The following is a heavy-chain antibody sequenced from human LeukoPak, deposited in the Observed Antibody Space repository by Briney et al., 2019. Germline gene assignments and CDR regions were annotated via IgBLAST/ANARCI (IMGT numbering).Heavy chain of an antibody. CDR2: ISSSSSTI. J-gene: IGHJ3*02. D-gene: IGHD6-19*01. CDR1: GFTFSSYS. Sequence: GGSLRLSCAASGFTFSSYSMNWVRQAPGKGLEWVSYISSSSSTIYYADSVKGRFTISRDNAKNSLYLQMNSLRAEDTAVYYCARDGLVESHDAFDIWGQGTMVTVSS. CDR3: ARDGLVESHDAFDI. V-gene: IGHV3-48*01.